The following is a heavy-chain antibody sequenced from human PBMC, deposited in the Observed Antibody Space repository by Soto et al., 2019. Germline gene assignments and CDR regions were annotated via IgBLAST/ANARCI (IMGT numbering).Heavy chain of an antibody. Sequence: EVQLVESGGGLVKPGGSLRLSCAASGFTVSSNFMSWVRQAPGKGLGWVSVIYSGGTTYYADSVKGRFTISRHNSKNTLYLQMNSLRAEDTAVYYCARGAGYSSGWYDYWGQGTLVTVSS. D-gene: IGHD6-19*01. V-gene: IGHV3-53*04. CDR3: ARGAGYSSGWYDY. CDR2: IYSGGTT. CDR1: GFTVSSNF. J-gene: IGHJ4*02.